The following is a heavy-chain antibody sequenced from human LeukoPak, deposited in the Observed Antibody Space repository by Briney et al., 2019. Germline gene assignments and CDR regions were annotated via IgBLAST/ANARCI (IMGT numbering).Heavy chain of an antibody. CDR3: VRGGSGWYETFDY. D-gene: IGHD6-19*01. V-gene: IGHV4-61*02. CDR1: GGSITSGRYY. Sequence: SETLSLTCSVSGGSITSGRYYWRWIRQPAGKGLEWIGRIYSSGSTDYNPSLKSRVTISVDTAKNQLSLRLSSVTAADTAVYYCVRGGSGWYETFDYWGQGTLVTVSS. CDR2: IYSSGST. J-gene: IGHJ4*02.